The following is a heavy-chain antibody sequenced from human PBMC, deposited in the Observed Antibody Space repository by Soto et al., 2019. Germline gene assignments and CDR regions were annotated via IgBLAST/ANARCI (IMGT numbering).Heavy chain of an antibody. Sequence: SETLSLTCTVSGDSITSNSYFWAWIRQPPGKGLEWIGSIYYSGTTYYNPSLKSRVTISVDRSKNQFSLKLSSVTAADTAVYYCARVRREYDNSGPVEYWGQGTLVTVSS. D-gene: IGHD3-22*01. CDR2: IYYSGTT. CDR1: GDSITSNSYF. J-gene: IGHJ4*02. V-gene: IGHV4-39*01. CDR3: ARVRREYDNSGPVEY.